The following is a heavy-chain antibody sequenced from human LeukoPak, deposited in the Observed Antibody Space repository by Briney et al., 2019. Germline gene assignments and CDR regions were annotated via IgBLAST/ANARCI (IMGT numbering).Heavy chain of an antibody. CDR3: ARERGGGGGGAFDY. Sequence: SGGSLRLSCAASGFTFSSYGMSWVRQAPGKGLEWVSAISGSGGSTYYADSVKGRFTISRDNSKNTLYLQMGSLRAEDMAVYYCARERGGGGGGAFDYWGQGTLVTVSS. CDR2: ISGSGGST. J-gene: IGHJ4*02. D-gene: IGHD2-21*01. V-gene: IGHV3-23*01. CDR1: GFTFSSYG.